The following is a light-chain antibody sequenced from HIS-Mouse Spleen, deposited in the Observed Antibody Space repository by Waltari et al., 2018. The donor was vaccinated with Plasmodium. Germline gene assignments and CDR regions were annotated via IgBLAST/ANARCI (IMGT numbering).Light chain of an antibody. Sequence: EIVMTQSPATLSVSPGDRATLSCRASQSVCSNLAWYQQKPGQAPRLLIHGASTRATGSPAVFSGSGSGTECTLTIRSPQSEDFAVYYCQQYNNWSFTFGPGTIVDIK. V-gene: IGKV3-15*01. CDR2: GAS. CDR1: QSVCSN. J-gene: IGKJ3*01. CDR3: QQYNNWSFT.